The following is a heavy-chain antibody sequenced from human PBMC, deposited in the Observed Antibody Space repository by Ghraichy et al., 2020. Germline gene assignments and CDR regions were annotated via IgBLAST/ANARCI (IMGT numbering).Heavy chain of an antibody. J-gene: IGHJ3*02. V-gene: IGHV3-21*01. Sequence: GEALNISCVVSGFTFISYDMNWVRQAPGKGLEWVSYISSSSSYIYYADSVEGRFTISRDNDKSSLFLQMNSLRAEDTAVYYCARDPGYCSGGRCFGDAFDIWGQGTMVTVSS. D-gene: IGHD2-15*01. CDR3: ARDPGYCSGGRCFGDAFDI. CDR1: GFTFISYD. CDR2: ISSSSSYI.